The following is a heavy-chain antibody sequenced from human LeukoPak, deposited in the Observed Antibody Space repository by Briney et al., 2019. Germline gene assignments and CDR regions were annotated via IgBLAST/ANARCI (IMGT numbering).Heavy chain of an antibody. D-gene: IGHD2-21*01. J-gene: IGHJ5*02. Sequence: SVKVSRKASGGTFSSYAISWVRQAPGQGLEWMGGIIPIFGTANYAQKFQGRVTITADESTSTAYMELSSLRSEDTAVYYCARAGINILWWWGFDPWGQGTLVTVSS. CDR2: IIPIFGTA. V-gene: IGHV1-69*13. CDR1: GGTFSSYA. CDR3: ARAGINILWWWGFDP.